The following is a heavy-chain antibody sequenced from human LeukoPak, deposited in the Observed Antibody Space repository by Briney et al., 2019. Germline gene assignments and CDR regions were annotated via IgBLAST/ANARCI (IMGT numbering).Heavy chain of an antibody. Sequence: ASVKVSCKASGYTFTDYYMHWVRQAPGQGLEWMGWINPNSGGTNYAQKFQGRVTMTRDTSISTAYMELSRLRSDDTAVYYCARNYYDSGGYYYIYYWGQGTLVTVSS. CDR1: GYTFTDYY. D-gene: IGHD3-22*01. J-gene: IGHJ4*02. V-gene: IGHV1-2*02. CDR3: ARNYYDSGGYYYIYY. CDR2: INPNSGGT.